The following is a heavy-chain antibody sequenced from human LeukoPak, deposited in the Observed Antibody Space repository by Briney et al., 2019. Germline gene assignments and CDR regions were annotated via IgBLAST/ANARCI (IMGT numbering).Heavy chain of an antibody. D-gene: IGHD3-22*01. CDR1: GGSFSGYY. Sequence: SETLSLTCAVYGGSFSGYYWSWIRQPPGKGLEWIGEINHSGSTNYNPSLKSRVTISVDTSKNQFSLKLSSVTAADTAVYYCAREYYYDSSGYDNWGQGTLVTVSS. J-gene: IGHJ4*02. CDR3: AREYYYDSSGYDN. V-gene: IGHV4-34*01. CDR2: INHSGST.